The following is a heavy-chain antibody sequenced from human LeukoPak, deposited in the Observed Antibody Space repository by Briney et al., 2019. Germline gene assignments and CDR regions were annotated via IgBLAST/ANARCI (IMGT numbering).Heavy chain of an antibody. CDR1: GYSFTSYW. J-gene: IGHJ6*02. CDR3: ARHEVAPIAVAGTVSPATYGMDV. CDR2: IYPGDSDT. D-gene: IGHD6-19*01. Sequence: GESLKISCKGSGYSFTSYWIGWVRQMHGKGLEWMGIIYPGDSDTRYSPSFQGQVTISADKSISTAYLQWSSLKASDTAMYYCARHEVAPIAVAGTVSPATYGMDVWGQGTTVTVSS. V-gene: IGHV5-51*01.